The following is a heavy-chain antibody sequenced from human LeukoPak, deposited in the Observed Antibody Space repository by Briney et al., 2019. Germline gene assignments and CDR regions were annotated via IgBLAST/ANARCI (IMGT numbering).Heavy chain of an antibody. V-gene: IGHV3-53*01. J-gene: IGHJ4*02. CDR3: ARRAGAYSHPYDY. Sequence: GGSLRLSCTASGFTVSDNSMSWVRQAPGKGLEWVSFIYSGGTHYSDSVKDRFIISRDNSKNTLYLQMNSLRAEDTAVYYCARRAGAYSHPYDYWGQGTLVTVSS. CDR2: IYSGGT. D-gene: IGHD4/OR15-4a*01. CDR1: GFTVSDNS.